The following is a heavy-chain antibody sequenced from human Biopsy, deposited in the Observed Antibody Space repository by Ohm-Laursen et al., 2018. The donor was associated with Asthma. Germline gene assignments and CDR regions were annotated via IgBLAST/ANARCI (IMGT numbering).Heavy chain of an antibody. CDR3: ARHWDWGSFFDY. D-gene: IGHD7-27*01. Sequence: PSDTLSLTCTVSGGSMSSSSYSWGWIRQPPGKGLERIGSISYTGNTDIPSLRSRVTLSVDTSKNNFSLKLSSVTAADTAVYYCARHWDWGSFFDYWGQGTPVTVSS. CDR2: ISYTGNT. J-gene: IGHJ4*02. V-gene: IGHV4-39*01. CDR1: GGSMSSSSYS.